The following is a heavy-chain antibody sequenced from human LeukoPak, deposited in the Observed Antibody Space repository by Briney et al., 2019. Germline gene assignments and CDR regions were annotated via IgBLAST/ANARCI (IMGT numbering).Heavy chain of an antibody. CDR1: GITFSNSA. J-gene: IGHJ3*02. V-gene: IGHV3-23*01. CDR3: VKSAGKDGYRDVFDI. CDR2: ITKSGGQT. D-gene: IGHD5-24*01. Sequence: GGSLRLSCVPSGITFSNSALSWVRQAPGKGLEWVSTITKSGGQTYYADSVRGLFTISRDNSKNTLYLQMNSPRAEDTAVYHCVKSAGKDGYRDVFDIWGQGTVVTVSS.